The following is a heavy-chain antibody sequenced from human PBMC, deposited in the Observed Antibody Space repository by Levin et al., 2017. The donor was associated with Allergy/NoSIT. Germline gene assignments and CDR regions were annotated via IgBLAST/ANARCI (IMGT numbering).Heavy chain of an antibody. D-gene: IGHD2-2*01. Sequence: LSLTCAASGFTFSSSWMHWVRQAPGKGLVWVSRILSDVSSTSYADSVKGRFTISRDNAKNTLYLQMNSLRAEDTAVYYCARAYCSSTSCYLFWFDYWGQGTPVTVSS. V-gene: IGHV3-74*01. CDR2: ILSDVSST. CDR1: GFTFSSSW. CDR3: ARAYCSSTSCYLFWFDY. J-gene: IGHJ4*02.